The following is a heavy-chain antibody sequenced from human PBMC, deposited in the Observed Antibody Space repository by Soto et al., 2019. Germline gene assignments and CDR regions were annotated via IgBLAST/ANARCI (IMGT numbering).Heavy chain of an antibody. CDR1: GFTFDDYT. CDR3: AKDKGGSSAGAFDY. CDR2: ISWDGGSS. J-gene: IGHJ4*02. V-gene: IGHV3-43*01. D-gene: IGHD1-26*01. Sequence: PGGSLRLSCAASGFTFDDYTMHWVRQAPGKGLEWVSLISWDGGSSYYADSVEGRFTISRDNSKNSLYLQMNSLRTEDTALYYCAKDKGGSSAGAFDYWGQGTLVTVSS.